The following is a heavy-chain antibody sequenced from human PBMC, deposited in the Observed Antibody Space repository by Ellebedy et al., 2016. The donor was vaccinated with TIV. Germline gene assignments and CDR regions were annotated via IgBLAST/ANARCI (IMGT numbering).Heavy chain of an antibody. V-gene: IGHV1-69*13. D-gene: IGHD2-8*01. Sequence: AASVKVSCKASGGTFSTNVISWVRQAPGQGLEWMGGIIPTFGSVYYAQMFQGRVTITADESTSTIYIELRSLTFEDTAMYFCARDSGTMGFDPWGQGTQVTVSS. CDR1: GGTFSTNV. CDR2: IIPTFGSV. CDR3: ARDSGTMGFDP. J-gene: IGHJ5*02.